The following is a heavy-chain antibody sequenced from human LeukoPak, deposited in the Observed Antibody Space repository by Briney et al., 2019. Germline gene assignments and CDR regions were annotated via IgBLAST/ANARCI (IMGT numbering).Heavy chain of an antibody. Sequence: GASEKVSCKVSGNTLTDLSIHWVRQAPEKGLDWMGGFDPEDAEVIYAEKFQDRVTMTEDPSTDTAYLELSSLRSEDTAVYYCAAEGQWSLVHYFNSWGQGTLVTVSS. CDR3: AAEGQWSLVHYFNS. D-gene: IGHD2-15*01. V-gene: IGHV1-24*01. J-gene: IGHJ4*02. CDR2: FDPEDAEV. CDR1: GNTLTDLS.